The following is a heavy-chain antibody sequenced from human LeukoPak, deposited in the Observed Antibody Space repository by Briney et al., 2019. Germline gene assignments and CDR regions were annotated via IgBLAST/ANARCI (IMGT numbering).Heavy chain of an antibody. CDR2: MNPNSGNT. V-gene: IGHV1-8*01. Sequence: ASVKVSCKASGYAFTSYDVNWVRQATGQGLEWMGWMNPNSGNTGYAQKFQGRVTMTRNTSTSTAYMELSSLRSEDTAVHYCARKGYDTQAYYYYYGMDVWGQGTTVTVSS. D-gene: IGHD6-13*01. CDR3: ARKGYDTQAYYYYYGMDV. CDR1: GYAFTSYD. J-gene: IGHJ6*02.